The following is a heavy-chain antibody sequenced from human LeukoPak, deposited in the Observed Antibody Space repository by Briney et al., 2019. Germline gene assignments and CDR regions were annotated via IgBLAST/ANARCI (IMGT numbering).Heavy chain of an antibody. Sequence: SVKVSCKASGGTFSSYAISWVRQAPGQGLEWMGGIVPIFGTANYAQKFQGRVTITADESTSTAYMELSSLRSEDTAVYYCARVRLDYYYGMDVRGKGTTVTVSS. CDR2: IVPIFGTA. CDR1: GGTFSSYA. J-gene: IGHJ6*04. D-gene: IGHD6-19*01. CDR3: ARVRLDYYYGMDV. V-gene: IGHV1-69*13.